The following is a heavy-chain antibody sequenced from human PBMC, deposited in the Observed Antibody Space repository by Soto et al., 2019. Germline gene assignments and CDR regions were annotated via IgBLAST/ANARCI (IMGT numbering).Heavy chain of an antibody. CDR2: IYYSGST. CDR3: AIGTIAAATTSYYYGMDV. Sequence: SETLSLTCTVSGGSISSSSYYWGWIRQPPGKGLEWIGSIYYSGSTYYNPSLKSRVTISVDTSKNQFSLKLSSVTAADTAVYYCAIGTIAAATTSYYYGMDVWGQGTTVTVSS. D-gene: IGHD6-13*01. V-gene: IGHV4-39*01. J-gene: IGHJ6*02. CDR1: GGSISSSSYY.